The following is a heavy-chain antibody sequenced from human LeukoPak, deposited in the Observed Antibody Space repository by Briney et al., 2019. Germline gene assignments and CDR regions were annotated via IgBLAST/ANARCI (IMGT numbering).Heavy chain of an antibody. D-gene: IGHD1-26*01. Sequence: PSETLSLTCTVSGGSISSSSYYWGWIRQPPGKGLEWIGSIYYSGSTYYNPSLKSRVTISVDTSKNQFSLKLSSVTAADTAVYYCARLSDLRGAFDYWGQRTLVTVSS. CDR3: ARLSDLRGAFDY. CDR1: GGSISSSSYY. V-gene: IGHV4-39*01. J-gene: IGHJ4*02. CDR2: IYYSGST.